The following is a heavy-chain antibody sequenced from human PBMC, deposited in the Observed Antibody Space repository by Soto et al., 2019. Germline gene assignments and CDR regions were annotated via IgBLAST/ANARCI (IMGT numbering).Heavy chain of an antibody. CDR1: GFTFSSYS. D-gene: IGHD4-17*01. CDR2: ISSSSSTI. Sequence: GGSLRLSCAASGFTFSSYSMNWVRQAPGKGLEWVSYISSSSSTIYYADSVKGRFTISRDNAKNSLYLQMNSLRAEDTAVYYCARRTVRNFDYWGQGTLVTVSS. J-gene: IGHJ4*02. V-gene: IGHV3-48*01. CDR3: ARRTVRNFDY.